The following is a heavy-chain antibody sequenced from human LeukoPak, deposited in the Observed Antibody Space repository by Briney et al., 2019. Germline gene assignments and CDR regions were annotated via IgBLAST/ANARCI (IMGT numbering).Heavy chain of an antibody. CDR3: AKGGYGIDY. CDR1: GFTFSIYG. Sequence: GGSLRLSCAESGFTFSIYGMHCVRQAPGKGLRWVEIKWYDGRNRHYADSVKGRFTIYRDNSKNTLYLQMTRLRAAETAVYYCAKGGYGIDYWGQGTLVTVSS. J-gene: IGHJ4*02. CDR2: KWYDGRNR. V-gene: IGHV3-33*06. D-gene: IGHD5-18*01.